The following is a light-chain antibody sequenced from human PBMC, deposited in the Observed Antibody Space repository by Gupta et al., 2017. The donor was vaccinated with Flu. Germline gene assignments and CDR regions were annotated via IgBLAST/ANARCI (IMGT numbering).Light chain of an antibody. J-gene: IGKJ5*01. Sequence: DIQMTQSPSSLSASVGDRVTITCRASQSISTYLNWYQQKPGKAPNLLIYAASSLQSGVPSRFSGSGSGTDFTLTIRRLQPEDFAIYYCQQTDRTPLTFGQGTPLESK. V-gene: IGKV1-39*01. CDR2: AAS. CDR1: QSISTY. CDR3: QQTDRTPLT.